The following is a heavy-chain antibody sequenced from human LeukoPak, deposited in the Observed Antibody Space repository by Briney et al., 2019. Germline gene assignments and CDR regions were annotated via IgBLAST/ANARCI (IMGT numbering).Heavy chain of an antibody. CDR1: GGSISSGDYY. V-gene: IGHV4-30-4*01. CDR2: IYYSGST. J-gene: IGHJ4*02. CDR3: ARAGAWAIFYFDY. D-gene: IGHD3-3*01. Sequence: SETLSLTCTVSGGSISSGDYYWRWIRQPPGTGLEWIGYIYYSGSTYYNPSLKSRVTISVDTSKNQFSLKLSSVTAADTAVYYCARAGAWAIFYFDYWGQGTLVTVSS.